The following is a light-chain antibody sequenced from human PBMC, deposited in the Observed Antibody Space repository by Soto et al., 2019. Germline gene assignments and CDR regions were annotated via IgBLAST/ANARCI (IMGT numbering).Light chain of an antibody. J-gene: IGKJ2*01. CDR2: AAS. CDR3: QQSYSTPRT. CDR1: QSMSSY. Sequence: DIQMTQSPSSLSASVGDRVTITCRASQSMSSYLNWYQQKPGKAPKLLISAASSLQSGVPSRFSGSGSGTDFTLTISSLQPEDFATYYCQQSYSTPRTFGQGTKLEIK. V-gene: IGKV1-39*01.